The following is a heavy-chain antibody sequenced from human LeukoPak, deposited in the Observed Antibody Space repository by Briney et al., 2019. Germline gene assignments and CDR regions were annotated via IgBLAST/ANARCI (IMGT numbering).Heavy chain of an antibody. CDR2: IKLDGSEK. CDR1: GYTFGKYW. CDR3: ARDQYDTWSRRGNFDS. V-gene: IGHV3-7*03. D-gene: IGHD3-3*01. J-gene: IGHJ4*02. Sequence: GGSLRLSCVASGYTFGKYWMSWVRQAPGKGLEWVANIKLDGSEKNYVDSVKGRFTISRDNTKNSLYLQMNSLRDEDTAVFYCARDQYDTWSRRGNFDSWGQGTLVIVYS.